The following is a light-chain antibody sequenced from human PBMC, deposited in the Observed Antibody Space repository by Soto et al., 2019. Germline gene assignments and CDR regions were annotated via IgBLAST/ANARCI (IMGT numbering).Light chain of an antibody. CDR2: GAS. Sequence: VMTQSPTTLSVSPGERATLSCRASHSVGSNLAWYQQNLGQAPRLLIYGASTRATGVPARFSGSGSATQFTLTISSLQPDDFATYYCQQLDSYTWTFGQGTRVEIK. CDR3: QQLDSYTWT. CDR1: HSVGSN. J-gene: IGKJ1*01. V-gene: IGKV3-15*01.